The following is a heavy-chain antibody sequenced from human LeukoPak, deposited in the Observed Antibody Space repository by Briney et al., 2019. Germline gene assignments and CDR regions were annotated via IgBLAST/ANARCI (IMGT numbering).Heavy chain of an antibody. CDR3: AKERDDILTGYYRGYYFDY. J-gene: IGHJ4*02. D-gene: IGHD3-9*01. CDR1: GFTFSSYA. CDR2: ISGSGGRS. V-gene: IGHV3-23*01. Sequence: GGSLRLSCAASGFTFSSYAMNWVRQAPGKGLEWVSAISGSGGRSYYANSVKGRITISRDNSKNTLYLQMNSLRAEDTAVYYCAKERDDILTGYYRGYYFDYWGQGTLVTVSS.